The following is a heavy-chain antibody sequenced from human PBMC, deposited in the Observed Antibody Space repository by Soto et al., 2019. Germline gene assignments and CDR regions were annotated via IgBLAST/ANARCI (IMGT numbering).Heavy chain of an antibody. Sequence: GGSLRLSCAASGFTFSSYGMHWVRQAPGKGLEWVAVIWYDGSNKYYADSVKGRFTISRDNSKNTLYLQMNSLRAEDTAVYYCARDGPITTAFDIWGQGTMVTVSS. V-gene: IGHV3-33*01. CDR3: ARDGPITTAFDI. CDR2: IWYDGSNK. CDR1: GFTFSSYG. D-gene: IGHD3-10*01. J-gene: IGHJ3*02.